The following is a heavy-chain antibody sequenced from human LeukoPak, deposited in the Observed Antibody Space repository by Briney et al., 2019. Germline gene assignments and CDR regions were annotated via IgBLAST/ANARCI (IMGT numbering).Heavy chain of an antibody. V-gene: IGHV3-7*05. Sequence: GGSLRLSCAASGFTFSSYWMSWVSQAPGKGLEWVANIKQDGSEKYYVDSVKGRFTIPRDNAKNSLYLQMNNLRAEDTAVYYCARSIEGVYYFDYWGQGTLVTVSS. CDR2: IKQDGSEK. J-gene: IGHJ4*02. CDR3: ARSIEGVYYFDY. D-gene: IGHD3-16*01. CDR1: GFTFSSYW.